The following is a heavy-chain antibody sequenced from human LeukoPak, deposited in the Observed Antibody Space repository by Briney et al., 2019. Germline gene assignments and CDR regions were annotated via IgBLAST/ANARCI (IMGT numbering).Heavy chain of an antibody. CDR2: INSDGTST. V-gene: IGHV3-74*01. D-gene: IGHD4/OR15-4a*01. CDR3: ARGYVAPGL. CDR1: GFIFSNYW. J-gene: IGHJ4*02. Sequence: PGGSLRLSCAASGFIFSNYWMHWVRQAPGKGLEWVSRINSDGTSTSYADSVKGRFTISRDNAKNTLYLQMNSLRAEDTAVYYCARGYVAPGLWGQGTLVTVSS.